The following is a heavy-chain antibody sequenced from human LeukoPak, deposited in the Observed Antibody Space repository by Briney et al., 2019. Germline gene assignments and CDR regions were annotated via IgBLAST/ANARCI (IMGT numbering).Heavy chain of an antibody. CDR3: ARGNPGGY. J-gene: IGHJ4*02. V-gene: IGHV1-46*01. CDR1: GYTFTSYY. CDR2: ISPRGGST. Sequence: ASVKVSCKSSGYTFTSYYMHWVRQAPGQGLEGVGIISPRGGSTSYAQRFQGRVTMTRDTSTSTVYMELSSLRSEDAAVYYCARGNPGGYWGQGTLVTVSS. D-gene: IGHD2/OR15-2a*01.